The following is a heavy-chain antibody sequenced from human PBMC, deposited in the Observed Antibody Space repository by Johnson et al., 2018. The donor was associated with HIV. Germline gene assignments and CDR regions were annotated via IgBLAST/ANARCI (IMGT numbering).Heavy chain of an antibody. J-gene: IGHJ3*02. Sequence: VQLVESGGGVVRPGGSLRLSCAASGFTFDDYGMSWVRQAPGQGLEWVSGINWNGGSTYYADSVKGRFTISRDNSKNTLYVQMNSLRAEDTAVYYCARGIQPDAFDIWGQGTMVTVSP. CDR3: ARGIQPDAFDI. D-gene: IGHD2-2*01. V-gene: IGHV3-20*04. CDR2: INWNGGST. CDR1: GFTFDDYG.